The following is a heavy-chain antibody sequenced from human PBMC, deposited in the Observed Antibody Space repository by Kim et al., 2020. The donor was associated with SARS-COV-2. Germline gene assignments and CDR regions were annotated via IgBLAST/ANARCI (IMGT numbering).Heavy chain of an antibody. J-gene: IGHJ4*02. CDR2: ST. V-gene: IGHV3-64*02. CDR3: ARASRAENSDY. Sequence: STSYADSVKGRFTISRDNSNNTLYLQMGSLRAEDMAVYYCARASRAENSDYWGQGTLVTVSS.